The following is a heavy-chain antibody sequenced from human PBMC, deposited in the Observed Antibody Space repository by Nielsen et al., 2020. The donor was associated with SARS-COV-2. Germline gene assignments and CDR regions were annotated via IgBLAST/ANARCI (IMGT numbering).Heavy chain of an antibody. CDR1: GFTFTSHW. D-gene: IGHD3-10*01. V-gene: IGHV3-7*01. J-gene: IGHJ4*02. Sequence: GESLKISCAASGFTFTSHWMSWVRQAPGKGLEWVANIKPDGSEKYYVDSVRGRFTISRDNAKNSVYLQMNSLRDEDTAVYYCAKDVGWFGEVFDYWGQGTLVTVSS. CDR2: IKPDGSEK. CDR3: AKDVGWFGEVFDY.